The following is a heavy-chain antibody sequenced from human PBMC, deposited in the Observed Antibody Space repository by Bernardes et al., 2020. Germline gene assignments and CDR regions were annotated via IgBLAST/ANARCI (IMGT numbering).Heavy chain of an antibody. Sequence: SETLSLTCTVSGDSMSGTNYYWVWIRQPPGTGLEWIGRIYSGGLPSYSPSLNSRATISEETSKNQFSLKLASVTAADTAVYYCARFKPYGDYAANWGQGTLVTVSS. V-gene: IGHV4-39*01. CDR3: ARFKPYGDYAAN. CDR1: GDSMSGTNYY. J-gene: IGHJ4*02. D-gene: IGHD4-17*01. CDR2: IYSGGLP.